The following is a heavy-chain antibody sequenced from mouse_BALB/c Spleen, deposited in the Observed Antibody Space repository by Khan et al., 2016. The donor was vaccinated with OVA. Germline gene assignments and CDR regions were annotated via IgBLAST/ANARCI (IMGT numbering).Heavy chain of an antibody. CDR1: GYTFTSYI. D-gene: IGHD2-4*01. CDR2: INPYNDYT. CDR3: AKDLYYEYDDPY. V-gene: IGHV1S136*01. J-gene: IGHJ3*01. Sequence: EVQLQQSGPELVKPGASVKMSCKSSGYTFTSYIIHWVKQKPGQGLEWIGYINPYNDYTKYNEKFKGKATLTSEKSSSKTYMELSSLTSEDSAVYYCAKDLYYEYDDPYWGQGTLVTVSA.